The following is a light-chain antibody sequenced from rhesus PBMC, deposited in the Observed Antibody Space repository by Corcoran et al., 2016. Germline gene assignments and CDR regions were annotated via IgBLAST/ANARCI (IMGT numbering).Light chain of an antibody. Sequence: IQMTQSPSSLSASVGDRVTITRRASQVISAYLSWYQQKPGKAPELLIYDASTLQNGIPSSFSGGGSGTDYPFNIGRLQPEDFSTCYCLPYNRGPYLFGQGTKVEIK. J-gene: IGKJ2*01. CDR1: QVISAY. V-gene: IGKV1-43*02. CDR3: LPYNRGPYL. CDR2: DAS.